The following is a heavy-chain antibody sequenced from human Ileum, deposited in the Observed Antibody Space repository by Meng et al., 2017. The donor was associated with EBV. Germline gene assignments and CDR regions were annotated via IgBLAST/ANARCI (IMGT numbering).Heavy chain of an antibody. J-gene: IGHJ5*02. V-gene: IGHV3-15*01. Sequence: VEVVESGGGLGKPGGSLRLSCGASGFTFTNAWMSWVRQAPGKGLEWVGRIRNKTNGGTADYAAPVKGRFSISRDDSKNTLYLQMNSLKIEDTAMYYCTTGKQWLVPWGQGTLVTVSS. D-gene: IGHD6-19*01. CDR3: TTGKQWLVP. CDR1: GFTFTNAW. CDR2: IRNKTNGGTA.